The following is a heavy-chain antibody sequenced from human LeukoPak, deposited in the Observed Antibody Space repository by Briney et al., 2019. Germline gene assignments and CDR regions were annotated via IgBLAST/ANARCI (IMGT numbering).Heavy chain of an antibody. CDR3: ATCRDEFGDYGLTS. V-gene: IGHV4-59*01. Sequence: SETLSLTCTVSGDSLNNNYWSWIRQPPGKGLEWIGYIYNSGSTKYNPSLKSRVTISVDTSKNLFSLKLTTATAADTAVYYWATCRDEFGDYGLTSWGQGTLVTVSS. D-gene: IGHD4-17*01. CDR2: IYNSGST. J-gene: IGHJ5*02. CDR1: GDSLNNNY.